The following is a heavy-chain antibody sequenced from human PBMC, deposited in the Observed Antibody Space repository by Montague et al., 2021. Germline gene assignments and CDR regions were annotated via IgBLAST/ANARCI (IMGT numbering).Heavy chain of an antibody. J-gene: IGHJ3*02. CDR2: ISYDGSNK. Sequence: SLRPSCAASGFTFSSYAMHWVRQAPGKGLEWVAVISYDGSNKYYADSVKGRFTISRDNSKNTLYLQMNSLRAEDTALFYCARDPRWEYDAFDIWGQGTMVTVSS. CDR3: ARDPRWEYDAFDI. D-gene: IGHD1-26*01. V-gene: IGHV3-30*04. CDR1: GFTFSSYA.